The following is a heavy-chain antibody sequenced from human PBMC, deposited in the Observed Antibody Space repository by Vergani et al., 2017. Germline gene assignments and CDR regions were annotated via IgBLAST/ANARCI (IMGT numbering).Heavy chain of an antibody. CDR2: IKNDGGKS. D-gene: IGHD6-19*01. CDR1: GFTFSTHA. V-gene: IGHV3-23*01. Sequence: DVQLLQSGGDLVQPGGSLKLSCVASGFTFSTHAMSWVRQTPGKGLEWVSTIKNDGGKSHYADFMKGRFAISRDNAKNSLYLQMNSLRAEDTAVYYCAVRRPGIAVAGPADVWGQETTVTVSS. J-gene: IGHJ6*02. CDR3: AVRRPGIAVAGPADV.